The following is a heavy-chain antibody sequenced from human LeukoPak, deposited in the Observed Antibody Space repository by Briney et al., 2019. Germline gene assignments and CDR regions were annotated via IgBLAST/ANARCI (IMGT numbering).Heavy chain of an antibody. V-gene: IGHV4-38-2*01. J-gene: IGHJ6*03. D-gene: IGHD2-2*02. CDR2: IFHSGTT. CDR3: ARTLYCSSTSCYSQYYYYYYMDV. CDR1: GYSISSGYY. Sequence: PSETLSLTCAVSGYSISSGYYWGWIRQPPGQGLEWIGIIFHSGTTYYNPSLKSRVTISVDTSKNQFSLKVSSVTAADTAVYYCARTLYCSSTSCYSQYYYYYYMDVWGKGTTVTVSS.